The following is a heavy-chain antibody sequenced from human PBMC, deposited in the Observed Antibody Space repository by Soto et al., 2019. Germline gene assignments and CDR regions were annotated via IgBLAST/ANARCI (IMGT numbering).Heavy chain of an antibody. Sequence: QLQLQESGSGLVKPSQSLSLTCAVSGDSISSGGHSWSWIRQPPGQGLEWIGYIYPSGSTYYNPSLENRVTISVDRPKTRFSLKLTSVTAADTAVYSCARRIAVRTRKNWFDPWGQGILVSVSS. D-gene: IGHD6-6*01. CDR2: IYPSGST. CDR1: GDSISSGGHS. CDR3: ARRIAVRTRKNWFDP. J-gene: IGHJ5*02. V-gene: IGHV4-30-2*01.